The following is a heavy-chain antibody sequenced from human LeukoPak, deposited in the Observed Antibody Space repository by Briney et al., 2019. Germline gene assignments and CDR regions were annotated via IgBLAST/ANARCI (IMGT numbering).Heavy chain of an antibody. Sequence: SVKVSCKASGGTFSSYAISWVRQAPGQGLEWMGGIIPIFGTANYAQKFQGRVTITTDESTSTAYMELSSLRSDDTAVYYCARDPGYSSSWYAVPGEYFQHWGQGTLVTVSS. J-gene: IGHJ1*01. D-gene: IGHD6-13*01. V-gene: IGHV1-69*05. CDR1: GGTFSSYA. CDR2: IIPIFGTA. CDR3: ARDPGYSSSWYAVPGEYFQH.